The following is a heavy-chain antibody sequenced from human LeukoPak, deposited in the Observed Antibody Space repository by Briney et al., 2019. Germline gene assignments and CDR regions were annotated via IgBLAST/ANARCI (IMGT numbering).Heavy chain of an antibody. CDR1: GFTFSSYA. D-gene: IGHD3-10*01. J-gene: IGHJ4*02. CDR2: ISYDGSNK. Sequence: PGGSLGLSCAASGFTFSSYAMHWVRQAPGKGLEWVAVISYDGSNKYYADSVKGRFTISRDNSKNTLYLQMNSQRAEDTAVYYCARDAGYGSGSYYSYYFDYWGQGTLVTVSS. V-gene: IGHV3-30*04. CDR3: ARDAGYGSGSYYSYYFDY.